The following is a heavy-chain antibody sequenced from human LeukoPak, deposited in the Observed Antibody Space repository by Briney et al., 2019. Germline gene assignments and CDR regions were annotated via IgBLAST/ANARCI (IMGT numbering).Heavy chain of an antibody. V-gene: IGHV1-3*01. CDR2: INAGNGNT. D-gene: IGHD6-19*01. CDR1: GYTFTSYA. J-gene: IGHJ4*02. Sequence: ASVKVPCKASGYTFTSYAMHWVRQAPGQRLEWMGWINAGNGNTKYSQKFQGRVTITRDTSASTAYMELSSLRSEDTAVYYCAREIAVAGWDYWGQGNLVTVSS. CDR3: AREIAVAGWDY.